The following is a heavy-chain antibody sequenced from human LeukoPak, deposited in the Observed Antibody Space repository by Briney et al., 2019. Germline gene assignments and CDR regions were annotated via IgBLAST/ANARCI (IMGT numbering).Heavy chain of an antibody. J-gene: IGHJ4*02. CDR2: INHSGST. Sequence: SETLSLTCAVYGGSFSGYYWSWIRQPPGEGLEWIGEINHSGSTNYNPSLKSRVTISVDTSKNQFSLKLSSVTAADTAVYYCASPKVPMVRGPWDYWGQGTLVTVSS. CDR3: ASPKVPMVRGPWDY. CDR1: GGSFSGYY. V-gene: IGHV4-34*01. D-gene: IGHD3-10*01.